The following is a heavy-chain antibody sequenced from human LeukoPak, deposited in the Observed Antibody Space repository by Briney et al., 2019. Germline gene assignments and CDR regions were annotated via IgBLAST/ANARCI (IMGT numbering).Heavy chain of an antibody. CDR2: INPKIADT. CDR3: ARSLPYHNRNPHIDH. Sequence: ASVKVSCKASGYTFNDFYVHWVRQAPGQGLEWMGWINPKIADTIYAQSVRGRVTMTRDTSITTAYLELSSLRSDDTAVYYCARSLPYHNRNPHIDHWGQGTLITVSS. D-gene: IGHD1-1*01. J-gene: IGHJ4*02. CDR1: GYTFNDFY. V-gene: IGHV1-2*02.